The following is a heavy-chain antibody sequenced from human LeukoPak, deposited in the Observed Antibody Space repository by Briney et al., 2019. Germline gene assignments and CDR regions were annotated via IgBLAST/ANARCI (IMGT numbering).Heavy chain of an antibody. D-gene: IGHD5-24*01. J-gene: IGHJ3*02. Sequence: GGSLRLSCAASGFTFSSYAMHWVRQAPGKGLEWVAVISYDGSNKYYADSVKGRFTISRDNSKNTLCLQMNSLRAEDAALYYCARRMSTISDAFDIWGQGTMVTVSS. V-gene: IGHV3-30*04. CDR1: GFTFSSYA. CDR2: ISYDGSNK. CDR3: ARRMSTISDAFDI.